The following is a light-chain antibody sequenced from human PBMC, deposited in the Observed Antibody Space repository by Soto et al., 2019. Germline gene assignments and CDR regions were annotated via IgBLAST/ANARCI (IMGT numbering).Light chain of an antibody. J-gene: IGLJ3*02. Sequence: QSVLTQPPSASGTPGQKVTISCSGSRSNIGSQVVNWFQPVPGTAPKLLMYNNNERPSGVPARISGSKSGTSASLAISGLQSEDEADYYCATWDDSLDGPVFGGGTKVTVL. CDR1: RSNIGSQV. CDR2: NNN. CDR3: ATWDDSLDGPV. V-gene: IGLV1-44*01.